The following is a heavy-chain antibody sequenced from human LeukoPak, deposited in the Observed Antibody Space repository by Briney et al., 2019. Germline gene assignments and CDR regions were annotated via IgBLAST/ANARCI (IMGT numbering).Heavy chain of an antibody. J-gene: IGHJ6*04. CDR2: MTVTGSYI. CDR1: GFTLGLYT. V-gene: IGHV3-21*01. Sequence: GGPLRLSCAASGFTLGLYTMHWVRQAPGKGVDWVSSMTVTGSYICYADSVKGRFTISRDNAKNSLYLQMNSLRAEDTAVYYCAELGITMIGGVWGKGTTVTISS. D-gene: IGHD3-10*02. CDR3: AELGITMIGGV.